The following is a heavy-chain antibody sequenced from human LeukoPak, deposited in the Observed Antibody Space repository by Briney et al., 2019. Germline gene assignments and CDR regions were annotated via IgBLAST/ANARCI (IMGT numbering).Heavy chain of an antibody. CDR2: INHSGST. CDR3: ARTLSFDY. CDR1: GGSFSGYY. Sequence: SETLSLTCAVYGGSFSGYYWSWIRQPPGKGLEWIGEINHSGSTNYNPSLKSRVTISIDTSKNQFSLKLSSVTAADTAVYYCARTLSFDYWGQGTLVTVSS. V-gene: IGHV4-34*01. J-gene: IGHJ4*02.